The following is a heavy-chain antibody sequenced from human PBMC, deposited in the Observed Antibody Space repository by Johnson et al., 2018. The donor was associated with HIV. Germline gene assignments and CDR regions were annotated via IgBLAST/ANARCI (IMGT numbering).Heavy chain of an antibody. CDR2: TQYDGSNK. D-gene: IGHD1-20*01. Sequence: QVQLVESGGGLIQPGGSLRLSCAASGFSFSSYGIHWVRQAPGKGLEWVAFTQYDGSNKYYADSVKGRFPISRDNSNNTLYLQMNSLRVEDTAVYYCAKRLPRYNWKGAAFDIWGQGTMVTVSS. CDR3: AKRLPRYNWKGAAFDI. CDR1: GFSFSSYG. V-gene: IGHV3-30*02. J-gene: IGHJ3*02.